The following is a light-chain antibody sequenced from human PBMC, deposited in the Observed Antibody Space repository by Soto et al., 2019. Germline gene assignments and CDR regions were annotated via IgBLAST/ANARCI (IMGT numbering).Light chain of an antibody. J-gene: IGKJ1*01. CDR1: QTISTY. CDR3: QQTYAIPWT. Sequence: DIQMTQSPSSLSASVGDRVTITCRASQTISTYVNWYQQRPGKAPKVLLFGSSTLQIGVPSRFSGTGYGTDFTLPVSNLQPEDFATYYCQQTYAIPWTFGHGTRVDMK. V-gene: IGKV1-39*01. CDR2: GSS.